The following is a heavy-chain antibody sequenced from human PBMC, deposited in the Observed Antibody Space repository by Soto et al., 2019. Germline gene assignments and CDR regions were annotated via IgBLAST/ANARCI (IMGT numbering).Heavy chain of an antibody. CDR3: ARSVSSGYRYYYYYGMDV. CDR1: GYSFTSYW. Sequence: GEPLKISCKGSGYSFTSYWISWVRQMPGKGLEWMGRIDPSDSYTNYSPSFQGHVTISADKSISTAYLQWSSLKASDTAMYYCARSVSSGYRYYYYYGMDVWGQGTTVTVSS. D-gene: IGHD3-22*01. V-gene: IGHV5-10-1*01. CDR2: IDPSDSYT. J-gene: IGHJ6*02.